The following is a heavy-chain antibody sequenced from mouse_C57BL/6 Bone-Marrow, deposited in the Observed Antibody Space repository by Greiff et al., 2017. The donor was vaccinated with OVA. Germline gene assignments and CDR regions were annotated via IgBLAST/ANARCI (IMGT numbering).Heavy chain of an antibody. CDR2: ISNLSYSI. D-gene: IGHD1-1*01. J-gene: IGHJ3*01. V-gene: IGHV5-15*04. CDR3: ARRDYYGSSFAY. CDR1: GFTFSDYG. Sequence: EVQLVESGGGLVQPGGSLKLSCAASGFTFSDYGMAWVRQAPRQGPEWVAFISNLSYSIYYADTVTGRFPISRENATTTLYLEMSSLRSEDTAMYYCARRDYYGSSFAYWGQGTLVTVSA.